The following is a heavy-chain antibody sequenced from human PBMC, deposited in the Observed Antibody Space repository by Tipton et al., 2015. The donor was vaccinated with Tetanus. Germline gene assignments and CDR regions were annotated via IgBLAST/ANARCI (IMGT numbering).Heavy chain of an antibody. CDR1: GGSISSYY. D-gene: IGHD6-19*01. J-gene: IGHJ6*02. V-gene: IGHV4-59*01. CDR2: IYYSGST. CDR3: ARAGSSGWYGISGDYYYYGMDV. Sequence: TLSLTCTVSGGSISSYYWSWIRQPPGKGLEWIGYIYYSGSTNYNPSLKSRVTISVDTSKNQFSLKLSSVTAADTAVYYCARAGSSGWYGISGDYYYYGMDVWGQGTTVTVSS.